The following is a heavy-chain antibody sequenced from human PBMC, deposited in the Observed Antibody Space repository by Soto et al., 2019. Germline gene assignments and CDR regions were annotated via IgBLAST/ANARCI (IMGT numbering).Heavy chain of an antibody. CDR3: ARTEEVWFGEENNWFDP. Sequence: QMQLQESGPGLVKPSQTLSLTCTVSGGSISSGGYYWSWIRQHPGKGLEWIGYIYYSGSTYYNPSLKSRVTISVDTSKNQFSLKLSSVTAADTAVYYCARTEEVWFGEENNWFDPWGQGTLVTVSS. J-gene: IGHJ5*02. D-gene: IGHD3-10*01. CDR2: IYYSGST. CDR1: GGSISSGGYY. V-gene: IGHV4-31*03.